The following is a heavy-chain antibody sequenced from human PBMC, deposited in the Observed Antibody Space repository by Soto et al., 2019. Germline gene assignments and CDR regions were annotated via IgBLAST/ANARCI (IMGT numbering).Heavy chain of an antibody. CDR2: IYWDDDK. J-gene: IGHJ4*02. V-gene: IGHV2-5*02. Sequence: QITLKESGPTLVKPTQTLTLTCTFSGFSLSTSGVGVGWIRQPPGKALEWLALIYWDDDKRYSPSLKSRLTITQDTSKNQVVLTMTNMDPVDTATYYCAHSEGNPSSGYYPYFDYWGQGTLVTVSS. D-gene: IGHD3-22*01. CDR1: GFSLSTSGVG. CDR3: AHSEGNPSSGYYPYFDY.